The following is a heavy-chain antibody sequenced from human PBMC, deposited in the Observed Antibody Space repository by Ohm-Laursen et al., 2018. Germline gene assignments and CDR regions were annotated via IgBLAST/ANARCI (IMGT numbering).Heavy chain of an antibody. V-gene: IGHV3-48*01. Sequence: SLRLSCAASGFTFSTYGMNWVRQAPGKGLEWVSYISGSNTIYYADSVKGRFTISRDNAQNSLYLQMNGLRAEDTAVYYCARDQAVANTWYFDLWGRGTLVTVSS. D-gene: IGHD6-19*01. J-gene: IGHJ2*01. CDR3: ARDQAVANTWYFDL. CDR2: ISGSNTI. CDR1: GFTFSTYG.